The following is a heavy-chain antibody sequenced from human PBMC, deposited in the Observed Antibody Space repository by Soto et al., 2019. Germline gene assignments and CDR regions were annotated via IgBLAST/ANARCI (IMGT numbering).Heavy chain of an antibody. CDR2: ISASAGTT. D-gene: IGHD4-17*01. J-gene: IGHJ4*02. CDR3: AKDVSGAVTPYCDA. V-gene: IGHV3-23*01. CDR1: GFTFTDHA. Sequence: EVQLLESGGALVQPGGSLRLSCEAFGFTFTDHAMGWVRQAPGKGLEWVSLISASAGTTYYADSVRGRFTVSRDNAKSTLDLQMNSLRAEDTALYFCAKDVSGAVTPYCDAWGQGSQVTVSS.